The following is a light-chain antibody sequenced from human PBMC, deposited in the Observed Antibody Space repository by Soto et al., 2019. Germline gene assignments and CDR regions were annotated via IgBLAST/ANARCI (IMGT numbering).Light chain of an antibody. V-gene: IGLV2-8*01. CDR1: SSDGGGYND. J-gene: IGLJ1*01. Sequence: QYVLTQPPSASGSPGQSVTISCTGTSSDGGGYNDVSWYQQHPGKAPKPMTYEVSKRPSGVPDRFSGSKSGNTASLTVSGLQADDEADYYCSSYAGTKNVSRTGTKVTVL. CDR2: EVS. CDR3: SSYAGTKNV.